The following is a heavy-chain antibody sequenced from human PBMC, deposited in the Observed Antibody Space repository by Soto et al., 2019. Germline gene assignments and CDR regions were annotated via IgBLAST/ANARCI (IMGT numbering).Heavy chain of an antibody. Sequence: ASVKVSCKASGGTFSSYAISWVRQAPGQGLEWMGGIIPIFGTANYAQKFQGRVTITADESTSTAYMELSSLRSEDTAVYYCARDTGDYELSGGNWFDPWGQGTLVTVSS. V-gene: IGHV1-69*13. D-gene: IGHD4-17*01. CDR2: IIPIFGTA. CDR1: GGTFSSYA. CDR3: ARDTGDYELSGGNWFDP. J-gene: IGHJ5*02.